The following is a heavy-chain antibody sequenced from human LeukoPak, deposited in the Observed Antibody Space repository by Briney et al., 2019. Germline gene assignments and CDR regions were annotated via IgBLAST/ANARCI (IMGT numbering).Heavy chain of an antibody. CDR1: GFTFSSYS. CDR2: ISSSSSYI. J-gene: IGHJ1*01. CDR3: TTDPGWLYFQH. Sequence: GGSLRLSCAASGFTFSSYSMNWVRQAPGKGLEWVSSISSSSSYIYYVDSVKGRFTISRNNSKNTLFLQMNSLRAEDTAVYYCTTDPGWLYFQHWGQGTLVTVSS. V-gene: IGHV3-21*04. D-gene: IGHD2-15*01.